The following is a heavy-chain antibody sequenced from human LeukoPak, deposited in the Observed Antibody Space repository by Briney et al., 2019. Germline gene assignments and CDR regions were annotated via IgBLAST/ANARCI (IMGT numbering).Heavy chain of an antibody. V-gene: IGHV1-46*01. Sequence: ASVEVSCKASGYTFTSYYMHWVRQAPGQGLEWMGIINPSGGSKNYAQKFEGRVIMTRDTSTGTVYMELSSLRSEDTAVYHCARDRAVLQWFRELRFAGMDVWGQGTTVTVSS. CDR1: GYTFTSYY. J-gene: IGHJ6*02. CDR2: INPSGGSK. D-gene: IGHD3-10*01. CDR3: ARDRAVLQWFRELRFAGMDV.